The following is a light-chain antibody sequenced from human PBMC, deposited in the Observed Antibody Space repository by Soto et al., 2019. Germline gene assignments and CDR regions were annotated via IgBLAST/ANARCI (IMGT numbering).Light chain of an antibody. V-gene: IGKV3-20*01. CDR2: GAS. J-gene: IGKJ1*01. Sequence: EIVLTQSPGTLSLSPGERATLSCRASQGVSSSDLAWYHQKPGQAPRLLIYGASSRATGIPDRLSGSGSGTDFTLTVSRLEPEDFAVCYCHQYGSSAWTFGQGTKVDIK. CDR3: HQYGSSAWT. CDR1: QGVSSSD.